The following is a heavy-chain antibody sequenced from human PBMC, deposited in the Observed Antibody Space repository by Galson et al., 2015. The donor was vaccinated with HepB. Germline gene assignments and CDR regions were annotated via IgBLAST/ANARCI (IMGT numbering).Heavy chain of an antibody. CDR3: AGGSGSYYNWY. J-gene: IGHJ4*02. CDR2: INSDGSST. Sequence: SLRLSCAASGFTFSSYWMHWVRQAPGKGLVWVSRINSDGSSTSYADSVKGRFTISRDNAKNTLYLQMNSLRAEDTAVFYCAGGSGSYYNWYWGQGTLVTVSS. CDR1: GFTFSSYW. D-gene: IGHD3-10*01. V-gene: IGHV3-74*01.